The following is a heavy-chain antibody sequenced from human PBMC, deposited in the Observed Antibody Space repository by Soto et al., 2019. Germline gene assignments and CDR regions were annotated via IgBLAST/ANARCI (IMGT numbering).Heavy chain of an antibody. D-gene: IGHD3-22*01. CDR2: VNPGNGHT. J-gene: IGHJ3*02. CDR1: GYTFTNYA. V-gene: IGHV1-3*01. Sequence: QVQLVQSGTEVKKPGASVKVSCKASGYTFTNYAIHWVRQAPGQRLEWMGWVNPGNGHTKYSQKFQDRVTVSRDTSASTAYMELSSLTSEDTAVYFCARTYYFDNIALVAFDISGQGTMVTVSS. CDR3: ARTYYFDNIALVAFDI.